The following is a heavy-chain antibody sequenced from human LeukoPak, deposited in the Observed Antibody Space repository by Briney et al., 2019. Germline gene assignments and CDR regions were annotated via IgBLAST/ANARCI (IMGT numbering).Heavy chain of an antibody. Sequence: SETLSLTCTVSGVSISTYYWSWIRQPAGKGLEWIGRIYTSGITNYNPSLKSRVTISVDTSKNQFSLKLSSVTAADTAVYYCARVYYSSSYDYWYFDLWGRGTLVTVSS. CDR1: GVSISTYY. CDR3: ARVYYSSSYDYWYFDL. CDR2: IYTSGIT. D-gene: IGHD6-13*01. V-gene: IGHV4-4*07. J-gene: IGHJ2*01.